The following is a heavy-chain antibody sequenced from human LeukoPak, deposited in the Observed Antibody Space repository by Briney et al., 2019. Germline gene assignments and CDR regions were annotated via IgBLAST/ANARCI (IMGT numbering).Heavy chain of an antibody. CDR3: ARDFYCSSTSCYRGLDYYYGMDV. V-gene: IGHV3-21*01. D-gene: IGHD2-2*01. CDR2: ISSSSSYI. CDR1: GFTFSSYS. Sequence: GGSLRLSCAASGFTFSSYSMNWVRQAPGKGLEWVSSISSSSSYIYYADSVKGRFTISRDNAKNSLYLQMNSLRAEDTAVYYCARDFYCSSTSCYRGLDYYYGMDVWGKGTTVTVSS. J-gene: IGHJ6*04.